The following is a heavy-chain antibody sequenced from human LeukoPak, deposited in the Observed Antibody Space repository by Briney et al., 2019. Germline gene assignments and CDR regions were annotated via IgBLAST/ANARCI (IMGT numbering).Heavy chain of an antibody. D-gene: IGHD6-19*01. V-gene: IGHV4-59*08. CDR1: GGSISKYY. J-gene: IGHJ4*02. CDR2: IYYNGAT. CDR3: ASSPGSGWIDY. Sequence: SETLSLTCTVSGGSISKYYWSWIRQPPGKGLEWIGYIYYNGATNYNPSLKSRVTMSIDTSKNQFSLKLSSVTAADTAVYYCASSPGSGWIDYWGQGTLVTVSS.